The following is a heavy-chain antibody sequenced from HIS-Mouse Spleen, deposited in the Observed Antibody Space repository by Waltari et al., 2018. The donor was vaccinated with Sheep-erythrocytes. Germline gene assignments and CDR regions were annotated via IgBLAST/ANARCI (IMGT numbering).Heavy chain of an antibody. CDR3: ARGLEHTNSHYGMDV. Sequence: QVQLQQWGAGLLKPSETLSLTCAVSGGSFSVYYWSWIRQPPVKGLEWTGEINHRVSTNCNPSLKSRGTISVDTSKNQFSLKLSSVAAADTAVYYCARGLEHTNSHYGMDVWGQGTTVTVSS. J-gene: IGHJ6*02. V-gene: IGHV4-34*01. CDR2: INHRVST. CDR1: GGSFSVYY. D-gene: IGHD4-4*01.